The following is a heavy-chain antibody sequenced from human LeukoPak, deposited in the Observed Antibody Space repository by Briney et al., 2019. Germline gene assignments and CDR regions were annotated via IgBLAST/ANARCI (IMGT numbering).Heavy chain of an antibody. Sequence: WGSLRLSCAASGFTFSSYAMHWVRQAPGKGLEWVAVISYDGSNKYYADSVKGRFTISRDNSKDTLYLQMNSLRAEDTAVYYCAKPSITMVRGVISLIDYWGQGTLVTVSS. CDR1: GFTFSSYA. V-gene: IGHV3-30*04. D-gene: IGHD3-10*01. J-gene: IGHJ4*02. CDR2: ISYDGSNK. CDR3: AKPSITMVRGVISLIDY.